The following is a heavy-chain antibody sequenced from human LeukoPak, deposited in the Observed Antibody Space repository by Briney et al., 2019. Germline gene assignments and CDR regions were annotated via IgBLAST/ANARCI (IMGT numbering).Heavy chain of an antibody. CDR2: IYYSGST. V-gene: IGHV4-59*08. Sequence: PSETLSLTCTVPGGSITYYHWSWIRQPPGKGLEWIGYIYYSGSTNCNPSLKSRVTISVDTPKNQFSLKLSSVTAADTAVYYCARRLSSWYAFDYWGQGTLVTVSS. CDR1: GGSITYYH. CDR3: ARRLSSWYAFDY. J-gene: IGHJ4*02. D-gene: IGHD6-13*01.